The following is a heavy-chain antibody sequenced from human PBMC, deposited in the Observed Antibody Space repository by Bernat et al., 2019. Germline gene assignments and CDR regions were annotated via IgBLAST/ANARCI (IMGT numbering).Heavy chain of an antibody. Sequence: QVQLVQSGAEVKKPGASVKVSCKASGYTFTSYYMHWVRQAPGQGLEWMGIINPSGGSTSYAQKFQGRVTMTRDTSTSTVYMGLSSLRSEDTAVYYCARDRAGGSGWTSFDYWGQGTLVTVSS. D-gene: IGHD6-19*01. CDR3: ARDRAGGSGWTSFDY. J-gene: IGHJ4*02. CDR1: GYTFTSYY. CDR2: INPSGGST. V-gene: IGHV1-46*01.